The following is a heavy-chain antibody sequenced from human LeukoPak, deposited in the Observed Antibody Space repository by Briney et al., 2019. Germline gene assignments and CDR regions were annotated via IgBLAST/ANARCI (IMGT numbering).Heavy chain of an antibody. J-gene: IGHJ3*02. D-gene: IGHD4-17*01. CDR2: IYYSGST. V-gene: IGHV4-38-2*02. Sequence: SETLSLTCTVSGYSISSGYYWGWIRQPPGKGLEWIGSIYYSGSTYYNPSLKSRVTISVDTSKNQFSLKLSSVTAADTAVYYCARHDYGDYGVYAFDIWGQGTMVTVSS. CDR1: GYSISSGYY. CDR3: ARHDYGDYGVYAFDI.